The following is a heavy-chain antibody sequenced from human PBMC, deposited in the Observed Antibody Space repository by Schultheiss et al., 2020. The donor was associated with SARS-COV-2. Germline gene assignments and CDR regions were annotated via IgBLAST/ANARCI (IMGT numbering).Heavy chain of an antibody. D-gene: IGHD4-17*01. J-gene: IGHJ3*01. CDR1: GFTFSSSW. CDR3: SRNFDYGDNDAFDV. V-gene: IGHV3-74*01. Sequence: GGSLRLSCEASGFTFSSSWMHWVRQAPGKGLVWVSRINDDGTNRNYANSVRGRFTISRDNVKNTLYLQMSGLRAEDTAVYYCSRNFDYGDNDAFDVWGQGTMVTVAS. CDR2: INDDGTNR.